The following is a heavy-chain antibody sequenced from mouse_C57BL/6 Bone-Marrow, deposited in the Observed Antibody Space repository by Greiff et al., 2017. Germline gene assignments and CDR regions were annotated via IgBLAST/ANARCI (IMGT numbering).Heavy chain of an antibody. CDR1: GYTFTDYN. D-gene: IGHD2-4*01. V-gene: IGHV1-18*01. Sequence: VQLKQSGPELVKPGASVKIPCKASGYTFTDYNMDWVKQSHGKSLEWIGDINPNNGGTIYNQKFKGKATLTVDKTSSTAYMELRRLTSEDTAVYYCARSYYYDYDVDAMDYWGQGTSVTVSS. CDR3: ARSYYYDYDVDAMDY. J-gene: IGHJ4*01. CDR2: INPNNGGT.